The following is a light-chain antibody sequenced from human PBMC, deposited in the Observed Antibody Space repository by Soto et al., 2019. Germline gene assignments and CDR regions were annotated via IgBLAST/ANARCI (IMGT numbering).Light chain of an antibody. CDR1: SSDIGAYNY. J-gene: IGLJ3*02. CDR3: SSLASSSTPWV. CDR2: AVS. Sequence: QSALTQPASVSGSPGQSITISCTGTSSDIGAYNYVSWYQHHPGKAPKVMIYAVSNRPSGVSNRFSASKSGNTASLTISVLQAEDEADYYCSSLASSSTPWVFGGGTKVTVL. V-gene: IGLV2-14*01.